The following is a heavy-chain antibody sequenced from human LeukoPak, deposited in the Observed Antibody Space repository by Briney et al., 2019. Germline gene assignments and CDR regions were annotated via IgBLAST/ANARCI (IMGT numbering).Heavy chain of an antibody. V-gene: IGHV4-31*03. CDR1: GGSISNDYYY. D-gene: IGHD4-23*01. J-gene: IGHJ4*02. CDR2: IYYSGST. CDR3: ARHDFGGFFDF. Sequence: SETLSLTCTASGGSISNDYYYWSWIRHYPGKALEWIGYIYYSGSTYYNPSLKSRVTMSVGTSENQFSLNLSSVTAADTAVYYCARHDFGGFFDFWGQGTLLIVSS.